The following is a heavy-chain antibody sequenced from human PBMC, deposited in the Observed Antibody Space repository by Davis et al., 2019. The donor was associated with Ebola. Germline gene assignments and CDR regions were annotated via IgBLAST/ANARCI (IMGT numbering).Heavy chain of an antibody. Sequence: SETLSLTCTVSGGSISSYYWNWIRQPPGKGLEWIGYIYYSGGTYYNPSLKSRVTISVDTSKNQFSLRLSSVTAADTAVYYCARVVDTGMAYYFDYWGQGTLVTVSS. CDR2: IYYSGGT. V-gene: IGHV4-59*12. D-gene: IGHD5-18*01. CDR1: GGSISSYY. J-gene: IGHJ4*02. CDR3: ARVVDTGMAYYFDY.